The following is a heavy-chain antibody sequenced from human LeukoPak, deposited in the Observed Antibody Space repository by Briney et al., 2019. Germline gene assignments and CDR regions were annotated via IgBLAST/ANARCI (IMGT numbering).Heavy chain of an antibody. CDR2: IYYSGTT. D-gene: IGHD1-26*01. CDR1: GGSISSYY. J-gene: IGHJ4*02. CDR3: ARSSGAYRSFDY. V-gene: IGHV4-59*01. Sequence: SETLSLTCPVSGGSISSYYWSWIGQPPGKGLEWIGYIYYSGTTDYNPSLKSRVTISVDTSNNQFSLKVSSVTAADTAVYYCARSSGAYRSFDYWGQGTLVPVSS.